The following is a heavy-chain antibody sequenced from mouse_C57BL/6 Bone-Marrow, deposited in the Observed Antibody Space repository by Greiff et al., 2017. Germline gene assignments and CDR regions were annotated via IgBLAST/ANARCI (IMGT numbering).Heavy chain of an antibody. D-gene: IGHD1-1*01. V-gene: IGHV5-4*01. CDR1: GFTFSSYA. J-gene: IGHJ3*01. Sequence: EVMLVESGGGLVKPGGSLKLSCAASGFTFSSYAMSWVRQTPEKRLEWVATISDGGSYTYYPDNVKGRFTISRDNAKNNLYLQMSHLKSEDTAMYYCAREGIYYYGSSYSWFAYWGQGTLVTVSA. CDR3: AREGIYYYGSSYSWFAY. CDR2: ISDGGSYT.